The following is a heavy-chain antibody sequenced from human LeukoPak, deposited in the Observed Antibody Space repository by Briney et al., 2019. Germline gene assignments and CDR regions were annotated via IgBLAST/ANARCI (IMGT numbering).Heavy chain of an antibody. CDR3: ARQYYDFWSGYHYCYYYMDV. J-gene: IGHJ6*03. V-gene: IGHV4-38-2*01. Sequence: SETLSLTCAVSGYSISSGYYWGWIRRPPGKGLEWIGSIYYSGSTYYNPSLKRRVTISVDTSKNQFPLKLTSVTAADTAVYYCARQYYDFWSGYHYCYYYMDVWGKGTTVTVSS. CDR1: GYSISSGYY. CDR2: IYYSGST. D-gene: IGHD3-3*01.